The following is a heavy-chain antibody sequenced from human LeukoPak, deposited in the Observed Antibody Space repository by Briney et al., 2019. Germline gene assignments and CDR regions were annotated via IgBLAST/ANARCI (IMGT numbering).Heavy chain of an antibody. CDR2: LYDSGSS. CDR3: ARGVGYDDTLGSYYGFFDY. J-gene: IGHJ4*02. Sequence: GPLRLSCAASGLTFSDYYMSWIRQAPGKGLEWIGSLYDSGSSYYNPSLKSRVTLSVDTSKNELSLQLNSVTAADTAVYFCARGVGYDDTLGSYYGFFDYWGQGTLVAVSS. V-gene: IGHV4-38-2*01. D-gene: IGHD3-22*01. CDR1: GLTFSDYY.